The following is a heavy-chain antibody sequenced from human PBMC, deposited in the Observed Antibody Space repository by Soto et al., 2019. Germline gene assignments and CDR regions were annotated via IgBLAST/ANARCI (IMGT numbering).Heavy chain of an antibody. CDR2: ISSNGGST. CDR3: VKDRYVDY. Sequence: VGSLRLSCSVFGFTFSSYAMHWVRQAPGKGLQYVSSISSNGGSTYYADSVKGRFTISRDNSKNTLYLQMSSLRVEDTAVYYCVKDRYVDYWGQGTLVTVSS. J-gene: IGHJ4*02. CDR1: GFTFSSYA. V-gene: IGHV3-64D*06.